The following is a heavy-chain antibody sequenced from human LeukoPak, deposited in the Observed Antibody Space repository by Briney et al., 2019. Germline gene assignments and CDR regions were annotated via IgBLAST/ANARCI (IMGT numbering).Heavy chain of an antibody. CDR3: ARVGVSGGYDSDYFDY. CDR2: ISSSSSYT. D-gene: IGHD5-12*01. Sequence: GGSLRLSCAASGFTFSSYSMNWVRQAPGKGLEWVSYISSSSSYTNYADSVKGRFTISRDNAKNSLYLQMNSLRAEDTAVYYCARVGVSGGYDSDYFDYWGQGTLVTVSS. CDR1: GFTFSSYS. J-gene: IGHJ4*02. V-gene: IGHV3-21*05.